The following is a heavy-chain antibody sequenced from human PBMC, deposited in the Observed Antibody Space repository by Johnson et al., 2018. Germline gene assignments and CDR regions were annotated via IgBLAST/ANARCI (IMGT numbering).Heavy chain of an antibody. CDR3: VRGGGAFTI. J-gene: IGHJ3*02. D-gene: IGHD3-10*01. CDR1: GDSVSSNTAG. V-gene: IGHV6-1*01. CDR2: TYYRSKWYN. Sequence: QVQLQQSGPGLVKPSQTLSLTCAISGDSVSSNTAGWNWIRHSPSRGLEWLGRTYYRSKWYNDYAVSVKSRITINPDTSKNQFSLHLNSVTPEDTAVYYCVRGGGAFTIWGQGTLVTVSS.